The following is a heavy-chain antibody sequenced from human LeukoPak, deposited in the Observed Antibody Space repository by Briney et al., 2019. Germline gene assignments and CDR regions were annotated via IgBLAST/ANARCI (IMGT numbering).Heavy chain of an antibody. D-gene: IGHD5-18*01. J-gene: IGHJ4*02. CDR3: ARIDRDDTAMPFDY. CDR1: GGSFSGYY. CDR2: INHSGST. V-gene: IGHV4-34*01. Sequence: SETLSLTCAVYGGSFSGYYWSWIRQPPGKGLEWIGEINHSGSTNYNPSLKSRVTISVDTSKNQFSLKLSSVTAADTAVYYCARIDRDDTAMPFDYWGQGTLVTVSS.